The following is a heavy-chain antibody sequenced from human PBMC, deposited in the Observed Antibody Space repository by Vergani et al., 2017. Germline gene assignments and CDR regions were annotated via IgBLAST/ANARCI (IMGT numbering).Heavy chain of an antibody. CDR3: AKFPLHSTTPYRVDL. Sequence: HVQMVESGGGMVQPGGPLRRSCAVSGLRLSDYGMQWVRQAPGRGLEGVALISYDGDSTYYEDSVKGRFTIYRDNPKNTLFLQMHSLSVEDTALYYCAKFPLHSTTPYRVDLWGQGALVTVSS. V-gene: IGHV3-30*18. D-gene: IGHD2/OR15-2a*01. CDR1: GLRLSDYG. CDR2: ISYDGDST. J-gene: IGHJ4*02.